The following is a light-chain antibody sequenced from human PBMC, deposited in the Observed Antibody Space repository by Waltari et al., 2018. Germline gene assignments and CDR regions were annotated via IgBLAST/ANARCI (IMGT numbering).Light chain of an antibody. J-gene: IGKJ4*01. Sequence: DIVLTQSPDSLSVSLSERATINCKSSPSLLYTSDKNNYLDWFQHKRGQPPKLLIHWASAREPGVPDRFSGSGSGTDFTLTISSLQAEDVAVYYCQQYYTTRLTFGGGTNVEIK. CDR2: WAS. CDR3: QQYYTTRLT. CDR1: PSLLYTSDKNNY. V-gene: IGKV4-1*01.